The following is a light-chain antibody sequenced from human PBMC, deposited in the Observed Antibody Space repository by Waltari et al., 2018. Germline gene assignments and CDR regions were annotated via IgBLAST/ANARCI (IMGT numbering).Light chain of an antibody. Sequence: QSALTQPASVSGSPGQSITISCTGTISDIGRYDYVSWFQQHAGKVPKLLTYDVTRRPSGASKRFSGSKSGNTASLTISGLRPEDEADYYCSSYTTSDTFVFGTGTKVTVL. CDR1: ISDIGRYDY. V-gene: IGLV2-14*03. CDR3: SSYTTSDTFV. J-gene: IGLJ1*01. CDR2: DVT.